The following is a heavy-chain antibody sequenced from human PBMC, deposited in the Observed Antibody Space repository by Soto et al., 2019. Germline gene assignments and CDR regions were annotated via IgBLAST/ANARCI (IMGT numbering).Heavy chain of an antibody. V-gene: IGHV1-69*13. CDR3: TRGLQLLGHFDS. D-gene: IGHD5-12*01. CDR2: IIPIFGTA. Sequence: SVKVSCKASGGTFSSYAISWVRQAPGQGLEWMGGIIPIFGTANYAQKFQGRVTITADESTSTAYMELSSLRSEDTAVYYCTRGLQLLGHFDSWGQGTLVTVSS. CDR1: GGTFSSYA. J-gene: IGHJ4*02.